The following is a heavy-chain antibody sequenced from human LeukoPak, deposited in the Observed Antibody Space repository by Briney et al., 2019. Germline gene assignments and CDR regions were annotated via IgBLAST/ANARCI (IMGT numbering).Heavy chain of an antibody. J-gene: IGHJ5*02. Sequence: ASVKVSCKASGGTFSSYVITWVRQAPGQGLEWMGWMNPNSGNTGYAQKFQGRVTMTRNTSISTAYMELSSLRSEDTAVYYCARGYSRIDPWGQGTLVTVSS. CDR2: MNPNSGNT. D-gene: IGHD6-13*01. V-gene: IGHV1-8*02. CDR1: GGTFSSYV. CDR3: ARGYSRIDP.